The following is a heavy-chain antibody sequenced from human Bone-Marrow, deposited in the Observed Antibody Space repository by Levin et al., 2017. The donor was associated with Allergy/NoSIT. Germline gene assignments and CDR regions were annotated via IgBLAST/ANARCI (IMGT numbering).Heavy chain of an antibody. J-gene: IGHJ6*02. D-gene: IGHD5-12*01. CDR1: GFSFSDYA. V-gene: IGHV3-23*01. CDR2: ILGSGSST. CDR3: AKGGDSRKWYLYYYYGMDV. Sequence: PGGSLRLSCAASGFSFSDYAMTWVRQAPGKGLEWVSGILGSGSSTYYADSVKGRFTISRDNSKNTLYLQMNSLRVEDTALYYCAKGGDSRKWYLYYYYGMDVWGQGTTVTVSS.